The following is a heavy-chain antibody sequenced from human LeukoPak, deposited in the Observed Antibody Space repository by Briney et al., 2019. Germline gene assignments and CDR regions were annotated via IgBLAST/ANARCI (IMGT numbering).Heavy chain of an antibody. CDR1: GFTFSSYG. J-gene: IGHJ4*02. Sequence: GRSLRLSCAASGFTFSSYGMHWVRQAPGKGLEWVAVISYDGTNEYYTDSVKGRFTISRDNSKNTLYLQMDTLTIEDTAVYYCARGGEPLIDYWGQGTLVTVSS. D-gene: IGHD3-16*01. CDR2: ISYDGTNE. V-gene: IGHV3-30*03. CDR3: ARGGEPLIDY.